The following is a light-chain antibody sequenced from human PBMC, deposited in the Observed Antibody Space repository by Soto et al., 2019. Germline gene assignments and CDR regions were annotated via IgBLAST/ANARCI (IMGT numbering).Light chain of an antibody. CDR3: QQYGSSSIT. V-gene: IGKV3-20*01. CDR2: GAS. Sequence: EIVLTPSHGTLSLSPVERATLSCGASQSVSSSYLAWYQQKPGQAPRLLIYGASSRATGIPDRFSGSGSGTDFTLTISRLEPEDFAVYYCQQYGSSSITFGHGTRLEIK. CDR1: QSVSSSY. J-gene: IGKJ5*01.